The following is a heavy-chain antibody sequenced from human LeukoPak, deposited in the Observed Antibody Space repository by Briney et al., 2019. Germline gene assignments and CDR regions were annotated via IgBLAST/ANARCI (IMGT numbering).Heavy chain of an antibody. D-gene: IGHD2-2*01. CDR1: GGSISSSSYY. Sequence: SETLSLTCTVSGGSISSSSYYWGWIRQPPGKGLEWIGSIYYNGSTYYNPSLKSRVTISVDTSKNQFSLKLSSVTAADTAVYYCARPSLGDAFDIWGQGTMVTVSS. V-gene: IGHV4-39*01. J-gene: IGHJ3*02. CDR3: ARPSLGDAFDI. CDR2: IYYNGST.